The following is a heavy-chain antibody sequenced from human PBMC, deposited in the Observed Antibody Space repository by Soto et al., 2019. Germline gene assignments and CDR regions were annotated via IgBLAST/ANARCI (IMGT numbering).Heavy chain of an antibody. V-gene: IGHV3-23*01. Sequence: EVQLLESGGGLVQPGGSLRLSCAASGFMFKKYAMSWVRQAPGKGLEWVSGISGSDGRTSYAESVKGRFTISRDNSKSTLHLQMNSLRPEDTAMYYCAEDPLSPLAARLYYFDYWGQGNLVTVSS. D-gene: IGHD6-25*01. CDR2: ISGSDGRT. CDR3: AEDPLSPLAARLYYFDY. J-gene: IGHJ4*02. CDR1: GFMFKKYA.